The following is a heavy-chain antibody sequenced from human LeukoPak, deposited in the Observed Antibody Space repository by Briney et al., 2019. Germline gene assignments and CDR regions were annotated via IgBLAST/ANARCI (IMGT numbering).Heavy chain of an antibody. CDR3: LGAAGTYSGY. V-gene: IGHV4-39*01. CDR2: IYYSGST. Sequence: SENLSLTCTVSGGSISSSSYYWGWIRQPPGKGLEWIGSIYYSGSTYYNPSLKSRVTISVDTFKNQFSLKLSSVTAADTAVYYCLGAAGTYSGYWGQGTLVTVSS. D-gene: IGHD1-26*01. CDR1: GGSISSSSYY. J-gene: IGHJ4*02.